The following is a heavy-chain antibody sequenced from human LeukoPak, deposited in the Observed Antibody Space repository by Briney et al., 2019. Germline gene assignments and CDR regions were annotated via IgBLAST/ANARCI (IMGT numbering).Heavy chain of an antibody. CDR1: GGSISSYY. V-gene: IGHV4-59*08. Sequence: SETLSLTCTVSGGSISSYYWSWIRQPPGKGLEWIGYIYYSGSTNYNPSLKSRVTISVDTSKNQFSLKLSSVTAADTAVYYCAGLVAVNDAFDIWGQGTMVTVSS. CDR3: AGLVAVNDAFDI. D-gene: IGHD2-21*01. CDR2: IYYSGST. J-gene: IGHJ3*02.